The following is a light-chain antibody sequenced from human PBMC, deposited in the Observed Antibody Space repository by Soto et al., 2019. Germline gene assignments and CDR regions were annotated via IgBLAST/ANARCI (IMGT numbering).Light chain of an antibody. CDR1: QSVSSN. CDR2: GAS. V-gene: IGKV3-15*01. Sequence: EIVMTQSPATLSVSPGERATLSCRASQSVSSNLAWYQQKLGQAPRLLIYGASTRATGIPARFSGSGSGTEFTLTISSLQSEDFAVYSCQQYNDWPLFTFGPGTKVDIK. CDR3: QQYNDWPLFT. J-gene: IGKJ3*01.